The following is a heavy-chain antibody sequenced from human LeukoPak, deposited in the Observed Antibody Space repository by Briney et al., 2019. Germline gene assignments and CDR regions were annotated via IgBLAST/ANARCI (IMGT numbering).Heavy chain of an antibody. CDR1: GSTFTVYY. Sequence: GASVTLSFSSSGSTFTVYYMHWVRQAPGQGLEWMGWINPNSGGSNYAQKFQGRVTMTRDTSISTAYMELSRLRSDDTAVYYCARARPLVATKRGDLNYWGQGTLVTVSS. D-gene: IGHD5-12*01. CDR3: ARARPLVATKRGDLNY. CDR2: INPNSGGS. V-gene: IGHV1-2*02. J-gene: IGHJ4*02.